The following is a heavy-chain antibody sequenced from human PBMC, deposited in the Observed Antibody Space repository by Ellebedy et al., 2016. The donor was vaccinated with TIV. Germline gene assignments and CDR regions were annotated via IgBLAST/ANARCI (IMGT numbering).Heavy chain of an antibody. CDR1: GYTLIELS. J-gene: IGHJ3*02. CDR2: FDPEDDEI. V-gene: IGHV1-24*01. D-gene: IGHD6-13*01. CDR3: ATGAAYSSSRPDAFDI. Sequence: AASVKVSCKVSGYTLIELSMHWVRQAPGKGLEWMGGFDPEDDEIIYAQKFQGRVTMTEDTSTDTAYMELSSLRSEDTAVYYCATGAAYSSSRPDAFDIWGQGTMVTVSS.